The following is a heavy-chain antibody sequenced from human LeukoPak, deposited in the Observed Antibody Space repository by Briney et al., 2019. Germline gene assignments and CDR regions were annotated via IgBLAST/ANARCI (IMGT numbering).Heavy chain of an antibody. CDR1: GGSISSYY. CDR2: ISYDGSNK. CDR3: AKEGDYDFWSGYYQYYFDY. J-gene: IGHJ4*02. Sequence: PSETLSLTCTVSGGSISSYYWSWIRQPPGKGLEWVAVISYDGSNKYYADSVKGRFTISRDNSKNTLYLQMNSLRAEDTAVYYCAKEGDYDFWSGYYQYYFDYWGQGTLVTVSS. D-gene: IGHD3-3*01. V-gene: IGHV3-30*18.